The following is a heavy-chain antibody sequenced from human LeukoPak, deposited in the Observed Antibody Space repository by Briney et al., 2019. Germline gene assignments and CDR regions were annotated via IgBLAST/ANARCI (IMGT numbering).Heavy chain of an antibody. V-gene: IGHV4-34*01. CDR3: ARVGLRFLEWLLPLYYFDY. D-gene: IGHD3-3*01. Sequence: PETLSLTCAVYGGSFSGYYWSWIRQPPGKGLEWIGEINHSGSTNYNPSLKSRVTISVDTPKNQFSLKLSSVTAADTAVYYCARVGLRFLEWLLPLYYFDYWGQGTLVTVSS. J-gene: IGHJ4*02. CDR1: GGSFSGYY. CDR2: INHSGST.